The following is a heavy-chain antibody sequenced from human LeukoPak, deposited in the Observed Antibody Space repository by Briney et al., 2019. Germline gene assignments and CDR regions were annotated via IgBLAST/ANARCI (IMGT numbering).Heavy chain of an antibody. D-gene: IGHD3-10*01. CDR3: ARASLWFGESSYDAFDI. V-gene: IGHV3-23*01. J-gene: IGHJ3*02. Sequence: PGGSLRLSCAASGFTFSTYAMNWVRQAPGKGLEWVSVISYSGDITYYADSVKGRFTISRDNSKNTLYLQMNSLRAEDTAVYYCARASLWFGESSYDAFDIWGQGTMVTVSS. CDR1: GFTFSTYA. CDR2: ISYSGDIT.